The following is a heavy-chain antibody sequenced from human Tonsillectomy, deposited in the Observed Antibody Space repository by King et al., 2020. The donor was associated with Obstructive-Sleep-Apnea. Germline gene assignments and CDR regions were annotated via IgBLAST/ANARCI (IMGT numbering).Heavy chain of an antibody. D-gene: IGHD6-6*01. V-gene: IGHV3-30*04. J-gene: IGHJ4*02. CDR3: ARDHEYSSSLGY. Sequence: VQLVESGGGVVQPGRSLRLSCAASGFTFSSYAMHWVRQAPGKGLEWVAVISYDGSNKYYADSVKGRFTISRDNSKNTLYLQMNSLRAEDTAVYYRARDHEYSSSLGYWGQGTLVTVSS. CDR1: GFTFSSYA. CDR2: ISYDGSNK.